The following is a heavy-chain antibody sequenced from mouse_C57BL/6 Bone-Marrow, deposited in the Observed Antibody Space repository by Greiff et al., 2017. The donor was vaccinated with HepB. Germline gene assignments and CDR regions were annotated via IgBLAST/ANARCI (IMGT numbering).Heavy chain of an antibody. Sequence: EVKLQESGGGLVQPGGSMKLSCAASGFTFSDAWMDWVRQSPEKGLEWVAEIRNKANNHATYYAESVKGRFTISRDDSKSSVYLQMNSLRAEDTGIYYCTFGDGYVYYAMDYWGQGTSVTVSS. J-gene: IGHJ4*01. CDR3: TFGDGYVYYAMDY. V-gene: IGHV6-6*01. CDR2: IRNKANNHAT. CDR1: GFTFSDAW. D-gene: IGHD2-3*01.